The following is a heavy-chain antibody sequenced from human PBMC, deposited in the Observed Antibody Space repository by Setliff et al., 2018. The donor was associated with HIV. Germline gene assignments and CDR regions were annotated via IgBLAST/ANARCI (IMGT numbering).Heavy chain of an antibody. Sequence: SVKVSCKASGGTFTNSAIGWVRQAPGQGLEWMGAIVPILGIANSAQKVQGRVTITTDESTNTAYMELSSLRSEDTAVYYCARIPTGGAFDIWGQGTVVTVSS. V-gene: IGHV1-69*10. J-gene: IGHJ3*02. CDR1: GGTFTNSA. CDR2: IVPILGIA. D-gene: IGHD7-27*01. CDR3: ARIPTGGAFDI.